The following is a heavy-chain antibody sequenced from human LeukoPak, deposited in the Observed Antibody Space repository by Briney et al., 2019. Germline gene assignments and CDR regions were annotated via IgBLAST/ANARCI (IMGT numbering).Heavy chain of an antibody. V-gene: IGHV3-21*01. CDR1: GFTFSSYS. D-gene: IGHD6-19*01. Sequence: GGSLRLSCAASGFTFSSYSMNWVRQAPGKGLEWVSSLSSSSSYIYYADSVKGRFTISRDNAKNSLYLQMNSLRAEDTAVYYCAVDQWLVRDYYYGMDVWGQGTTVTVSS. CDR3: AVDQWLVRDYYYGMDV. CDR2: LSSSSSYI. J-gene: IGHJ6*02.